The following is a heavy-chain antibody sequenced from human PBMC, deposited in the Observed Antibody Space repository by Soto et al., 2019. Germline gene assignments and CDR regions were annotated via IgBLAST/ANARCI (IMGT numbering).Heavy chain of an antibody. CDR1: GGTFSSYA. J-gene: IGHJ5*02. V-gene: IGHV1-69*13. CDR2: IIPIFGTA. CDR3: ARVLYPSLDGSGYYHDDWFAP. D-gene: IGHD3-22*01. Sequence: GASVKVSCKASGGTFSSYAISWVRQAPGQGLEWMGGIIPIFGTANYAQKFQGRVTITADESTSTAYMELSSLRSEDTAVYYCARVLYPSLDGSGYYHDDWFAPWGQGTLVTVSS.